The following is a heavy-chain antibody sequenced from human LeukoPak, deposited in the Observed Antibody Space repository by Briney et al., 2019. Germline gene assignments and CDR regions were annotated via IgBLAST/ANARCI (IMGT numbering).Heavy chain of an antibody. CDR2: ISGSGGST. Sequence: GGSLRLSCAASGFTFSNYAMSWVRQAPGKGLEWVSGISGSGGSTYYADSEKGRFTVSRDNSKNTLYLQMNSLRVEDTAVYFCAKGGGRGFYYFDYWGQGPLVTVPS. CDR1: GFTFSNYA. CDR3: AKGGGRGFYYFDY. J-gene: IGHJ4*02. V-gene: IGHV3-23*01. D-gene: IGHD3-16*01.